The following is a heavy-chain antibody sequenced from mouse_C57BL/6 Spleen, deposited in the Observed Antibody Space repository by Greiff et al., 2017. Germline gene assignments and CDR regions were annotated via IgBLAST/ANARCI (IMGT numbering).Heavy chain of an antibody. V-gene: IGHV3-6*01. CDR1: GYSITSGYY. J-gene: IGHJ2*01. CDR3: ARGGKDGNYFDY. D-gene: IGHD2-1*01. Sequence: VQLQQSGPGLVKPSQSLSLTCSVTGYSITSGYYWNWIRQFPGNKLEWMGYISYDGSNNYNPSLKNRISITRDTSKNQFFLKLNSVTTEDTATYYCARGGKDGNYFDYWGQGTTLTVSS. CDR2: ISYDGSN.